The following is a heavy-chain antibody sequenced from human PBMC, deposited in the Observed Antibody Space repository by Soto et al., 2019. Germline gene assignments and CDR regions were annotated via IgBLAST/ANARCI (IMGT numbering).Heavy chain of an antibody. CDR1: ELKFGSYD. V-gene: IGHV3-13*01. J-gene: IGHJ4*02. Sequence: WVPLRLRCAAFELKFGSYDVRWISKDTGKGLEWVAAIGTAGDTYYTGSGKGRFTISRENAKNSVYLQMNSLRAGDTAVYYCERGGLYSSSWPPAYWGQGTLVTVSS. CDR2: IGTAGDT. CDR3: ERGGLYSSSWPPAY. D-gene: IGHD6-13*01.